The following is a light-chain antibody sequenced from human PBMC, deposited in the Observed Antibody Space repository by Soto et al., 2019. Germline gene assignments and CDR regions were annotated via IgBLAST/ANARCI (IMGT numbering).Light chain of an antibody. V-gene: IGLV1-44*01. CDR1: SSNIGRNT. J-gene: IGLJ3*02. CDR2: SSD. Sequence: QSVLTQPPSASGTPGQRVTISFSGSSSNIGRNTVKWYRQLPGTAPKLLIGSSDQRPSGVPDRFSGSQSGTSASLAISGLQSEDEADYICAAWDDSLNAWAFGGGTKLT. CDR3: AAWDDSLNAWA.